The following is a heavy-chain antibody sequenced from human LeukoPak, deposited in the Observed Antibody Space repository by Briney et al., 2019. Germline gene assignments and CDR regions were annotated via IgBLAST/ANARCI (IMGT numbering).Heavy chain of an antibody. J-gene: IGHJ1*01. CDR1: GFTFSSYG. CDR3: AKDRHGNAATYFQY. D-gene: IGHD1-1*01. V-gene: IGHV3-33*06. CDR2: IWYDGSNK. Sequence: GGSQRLSCAASGFTFSSYGMHWVRQAPGKGLEWVAVIWYDGSNKYYADSVKGRFTISRDNSKNTLYLQMNSLRAEDTAVYYCAKDRHGNAATYFQYWGQGTLVTVSS.